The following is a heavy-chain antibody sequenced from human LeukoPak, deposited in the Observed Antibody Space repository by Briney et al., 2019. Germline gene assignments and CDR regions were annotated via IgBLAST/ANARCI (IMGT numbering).Heavy chain of an antibody. V-gene: IGHV3-48*03. J-gene: IGHJ6*04. CDR2: INSRGSTI. CDR3: AELGITMIGGV. CDR1: GFTFSSYE. Sequence: PGGSLRLSCAASGFTFSSYEMNWVRQAPGKGLEWVSFINSRGSTIYYVDSVKGRFTISRDNAKNSLYLQMNSLRAEDTAVYYCAELGITMIGGVWGKGTTVTISS. D-gene: IGHD3-10*02.